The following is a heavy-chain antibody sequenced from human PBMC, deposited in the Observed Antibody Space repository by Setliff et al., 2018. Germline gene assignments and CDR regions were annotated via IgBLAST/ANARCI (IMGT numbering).Heavy chain of an antibody. Sequence: SETLSLTCTVSGGSISPYFWSWIRQPPGKGLEWIGYIYHNGNTNFNPSLKTRVSMSVDTSKNQIALNLTSVTAADTAVYFCARDNTILGATDYWGQGTLVTVSS. D-gene: IGHD1-26*01. CDR1: GGSISPYF. V-gene: IGHV4-4*08. CDR2: IYHNGNT. J-gene: IGHJ4*02. CDR3: ARDNTILGATDY.